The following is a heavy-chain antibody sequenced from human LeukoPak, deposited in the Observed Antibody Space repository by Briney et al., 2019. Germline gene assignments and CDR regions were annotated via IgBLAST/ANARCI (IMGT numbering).Heavy chain of an antibody. J-gene: IGHJ4*02. CDR1: EFTFSSYW. CDR2: ISETGDVT. Sequence: GGSLRLSCAASEFTFSSYWMSWVRQAPGKGLEWVSVISETGDVTHYADSMKGRFTISRDNIKNTLNLQMNSLRAEDTAIYYCARDSSHYLGSSDYWGQGTLVTASS. V-gene: IGHV3-23*01. D-gene: IGHD6-6*01. CDR3: ARDSSHYLGSSDY.